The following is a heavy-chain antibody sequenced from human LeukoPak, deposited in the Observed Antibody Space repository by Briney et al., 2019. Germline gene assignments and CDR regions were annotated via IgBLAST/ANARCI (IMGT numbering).Heavy chain of an antibody. CDR1: GFTFSSYA. J-gene: IGHJ2*01. CDR2: ISGSGGST. CDR3: ARDGDRHIVVVTAEVPIGYFDL. V-gene: IGHV3-23*01. D-gene: IGHD2-21*02. Sequence: GGSLRLSCAASGFTFSSYAMSWVRQAPGKGLEWVSAISGSGGSTYYADSVKGRFTISRDNPKNTLYLQMNSLRAEDTAVYYCARDGDRHIVVVTAEVPIGYFDLWGRGTLVTVSS.